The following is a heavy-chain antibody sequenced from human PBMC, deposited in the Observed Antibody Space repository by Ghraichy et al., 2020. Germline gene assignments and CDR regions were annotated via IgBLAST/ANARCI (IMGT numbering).Heavy chain of an antibody. CDR2: IDCDDDK. D-gene: IGHD2-15*01. V-gene: IGHV2-70*04. CDR3: ARVARYSSSWFDY. Sequence: SGPTLVKPTQTLTLTRSFSGFSLSDSGMRVTWIRQPPGKALEWLARIDCDDDKYYNASMQTRLSISKDTSRNQVVLTMTDMDPKDTATYYCARVARYSSSWFDYWGQGLLVTVSS. J-gene: IGHJ5*01. CDR1: GFSLSDSGMR.